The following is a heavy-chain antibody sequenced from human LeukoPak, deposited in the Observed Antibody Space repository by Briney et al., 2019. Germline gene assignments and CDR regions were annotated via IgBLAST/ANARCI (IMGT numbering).Heavy chain of an antibody. CDR1: GFTFSYYS. Sequence: GGSLRLSCAASGFTFSYYSMNWVRQAPGKGLEWISYSNTDGTISYADSVKGRFTVSRDNAENSLYLQMNSLRDEDTAVYFCVRDRDYAFDFWGQGTMVTVSS. CDR3: VRDRDYAFDF. V-gene: IGHV3-48*02. J-gene: IGHJ3*01. CDR2: SNTDGTI.